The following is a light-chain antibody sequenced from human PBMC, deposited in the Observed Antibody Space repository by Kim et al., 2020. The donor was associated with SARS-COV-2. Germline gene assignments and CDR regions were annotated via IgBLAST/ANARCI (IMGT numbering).Light chain of an antibody. J-gene: IGLJ1*01. V-gene: IGLV1-40*01. Sequence: QRVTISCPGSSSNIGANYDVHWYQQLPGTAPKLLIHDDTNRPSGVSDRFSGSKSGTSASLAITGLQAEDEADYYCQSYDRSLSAFVFGTGTKVTVL. CDR3: QSYDRSLSAFV. CDR2: DDT. CDR1: SSNIGANYD.